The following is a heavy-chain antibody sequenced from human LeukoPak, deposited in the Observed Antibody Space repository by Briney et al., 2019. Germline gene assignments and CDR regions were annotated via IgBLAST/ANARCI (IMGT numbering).Heavy chain of an antibody. Sequence: SETLSLTCAVYGGSFSGYYWSWIRQPAGKGLEWIGRIYTSGSTNYNPSLKSRVTMSVDTSKNQFSLKLSSVTAADTAVYYCVVSRSGYYIDYWGQGTLVTVSS. CDR1: GGSFSGYY. CDR2: IYTSGST. V-gene: IGHV4-59*10. J-gene: IGHJ4*02. CDR3: VVSRSGYYIDY. D-gene: IGHD3-3*01.